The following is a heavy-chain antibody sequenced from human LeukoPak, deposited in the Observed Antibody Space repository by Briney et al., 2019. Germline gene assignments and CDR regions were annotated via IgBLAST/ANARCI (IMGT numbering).Heavy chain of an antibody. CDR2: IKPDGSEK. Sequence: GGSLRLSCAASGFTFSTYWMSWFRQAPGKGLERVANIKPDGSEKQYVDSVKGRFTVPRDNAKSSLYLEMNSLRAEDTAVYYCARSGKSYAFDNWGQGTLVTVSS. J-gene: IGHJ4*02. CDR3: ARSGKSYAFDN. D-gene: IGHD3-16*01. CDR1: GFTFSTYW. V-gene: IGHV3-7*01.